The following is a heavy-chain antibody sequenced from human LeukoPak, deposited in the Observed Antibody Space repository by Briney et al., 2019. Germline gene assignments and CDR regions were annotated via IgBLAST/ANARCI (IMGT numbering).Heavy chain of an antibody. CDR1: GFTFSSYW. V-gene: IGHV3-74*01. CDR2: INTDESTT. Sequence: PGGSLRLSCAASGFTFSSYWMTWVRQAPGKGLVWVSRINTDESTTNYADSVKGRFTISRDNAKNTLYLQMNSLRAEDTAVYYCARLTTGDYWGQGTLVTVSS. CDR3: ARLTTGDY. D-gene: IGHD4-17*01. J-gene: IGHJ4*02.